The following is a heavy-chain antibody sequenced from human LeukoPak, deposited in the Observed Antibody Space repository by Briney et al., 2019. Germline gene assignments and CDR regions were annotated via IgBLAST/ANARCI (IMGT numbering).Heavy chain of an antibody. CDR2: ISGSGGST. CDR3: AKGPQYSSPVGYFDY. Sequence: GGSLRLSCAASGFTFSSYAMSWVRQAPGKGLEWVSAISGSGGSTHYADSVKGRFTISRDNSKNTLYLQMNSLRAEDTAVYYCAKGPQYSSPVGYFDYWGQGTLVTVSS. V-gene: IGHV3-23*01. D-gene: IGHD6-19*01. J-gene: IGHJ4*02. CDR1: GFTFSSYA.